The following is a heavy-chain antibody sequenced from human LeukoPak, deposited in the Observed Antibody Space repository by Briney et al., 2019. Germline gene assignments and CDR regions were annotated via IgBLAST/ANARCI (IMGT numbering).Heavy chain of an antibody. CDR2: INHSGST. Sequence: SETLSLTCAVYGGSFSGYYWSWIRQPPGKGLEWIGEINHSGSTNYNPSLKSRVTISVDTSKNQFSLKLSSVTAADTAVYYCARVRYYDSSGYYVWFDPWGQGTLVTVSS. D-gene: IGHD3-22*01. V-gene: IGHV4-34*01. CDR3: ARVRYYDSSGYYVWFDP. J-gene: IGHJ5*02. CDR1: GGSFSGYY.